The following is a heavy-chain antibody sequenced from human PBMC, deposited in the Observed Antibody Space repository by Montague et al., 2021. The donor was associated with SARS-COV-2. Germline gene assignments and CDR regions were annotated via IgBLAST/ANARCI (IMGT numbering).Heavy chain of an antibody. D-gene: IGHD5-24*01. J-gene: IGHJ4*02. V-gene: IGHV4-59*02. CDR2: IYSSGST. Sequence: TLSLTCSVSSGSVSSDYWSWIRPPPGKGLEWIGYIYSSGSTSYNPSLNSRVTISIDTSKNQFSLRLSSVTAADTAVYYCARTGDAYTRYYFDYWGQGTLVTVSS. CDR1: SGSVSSDY. CDR3: ARTGDAYTRYYFDY.